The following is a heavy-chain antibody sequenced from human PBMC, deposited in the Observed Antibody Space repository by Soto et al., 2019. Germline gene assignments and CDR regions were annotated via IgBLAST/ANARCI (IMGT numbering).Heavy chain of an antibody. Sequence: EVQLLESGGGLVQPGGSLRLSCTASGFTFSSYAMSWVRQAPGKGLEWVSAISGSGGSTYYADSVKGRFTISRDNAKKTLYLKMNSLRAEDTDVYYCAKDPVYCGGDCYSGWFDPWGQGTLVTVSS. CDR1: GFTFSSYA. J-gene: IGHJ5*02. CDR3: AKDPVYCGGDCYSGWFDP. D-gene: IGHD2-21*02. CDR2: ISGSGGST. V-gene: IGHV3-23*01.